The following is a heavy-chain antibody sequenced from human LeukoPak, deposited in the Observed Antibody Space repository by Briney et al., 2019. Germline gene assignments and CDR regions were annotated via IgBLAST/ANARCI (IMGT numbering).Heavy chain of an antibody. CDR1: GFTFSSYA. D-gene: IGHD3-22*01. CDR3: AKDADSSGYYGVGFDY. V-gene: IGHV3-23*01. Sequence: GGSLRLSCAASGFTFSSYAMSWVRQAPGKGLEWVSAISGSGGSTYYADSVKGRFTISRDNSKNTLYLQMNSLRAEDTALYYCAKDADSSGYYGVGFDYWGQGTLVTVSS. J-gene: IGHJ4*02. CDR2: ISGSGGST.